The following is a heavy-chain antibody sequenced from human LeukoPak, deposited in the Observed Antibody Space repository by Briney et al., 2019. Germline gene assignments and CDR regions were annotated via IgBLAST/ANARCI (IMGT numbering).Heavy chain of an antibody. CDR1: GGSISSYY. Sequence: SETLSLTCTVSGGSISSYYWSWIRQPAGKGLEWIGRIYTSGSTNYNPSLKSRVTMSVDTSKNQFSLKLSSVTAADTAVYYCARSPLGGIAVAGTWGYYYYYMDVWGKGTTVTISS. CDR2: IYTSGST. J-gene: IGHJ6*03. D-gene: IGHD6-19*01. CDR3: ARSPLGGIAVAGTWGYYYYYMDV. V-gene: IGHV4-4*07.